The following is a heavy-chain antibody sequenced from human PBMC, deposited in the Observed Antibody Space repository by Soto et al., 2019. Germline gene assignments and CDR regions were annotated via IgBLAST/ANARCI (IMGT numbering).Heavy chain of an antibody. V-gene: IGHV4-4*07. J-gene: IGHJ5*01. CDR3: ARGLGYCSGGSCYSWWFDA. D-gene: IGHD2-15*01. CDR1: GGSISSYY. CDR2: IYTSGST. Sequence: SETLSLTCTVSGGSISSYYWSWIRQPDGKGLEWIGRIYTSGSTNYNPSLKSRVTMSVDTSKNQFSLKLSSVTAADTAVYYCARGLGYCSGGSCYSWWFDAWGQGTLVTVS.